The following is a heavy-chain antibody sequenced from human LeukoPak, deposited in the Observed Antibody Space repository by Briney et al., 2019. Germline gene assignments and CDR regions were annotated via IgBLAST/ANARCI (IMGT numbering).Heavy chain of an antibody. CDR1: GFTFSSYG. Sequence: GGSLRLSCAASGFTFSSYGMHWVRQAPGKGLEWVAVISYDGSNKYYADSVKGRFTISRDNSKNTLYLQMNSLRAEDTAVYYCAKDRGYSSGWYFDYWGQGTLVTVSS. CDR3: AKDRGYSSGWYFDY. CDR2: ISYDGSNK. D-gene: IGHD6-19*01. V-gene: IGHV3-30*18. J-gene: IGHJ4*02.